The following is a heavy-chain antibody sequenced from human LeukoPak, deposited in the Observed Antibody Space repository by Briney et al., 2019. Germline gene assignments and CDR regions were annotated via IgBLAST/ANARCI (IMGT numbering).Heavy chain of an antibody. J-gene: IGHJ4*02. CDR3: ATPPRYYYDSSGYPRY. Sequence: ASVKVSCKASGYTFTSYAMHWVRQAPGQRLEWMGWINAGNGNTKYSQEFQGRVTITRDTSISTAYMELSRLRSDDTAVYYCATPPRYYYDSSGYPRYWGQGTLVTVSS. V-gene: IGHV1-3*01. CDR2: INAGNGNT. CDR1: GYTFTSYA. D-gene: IGHD3-22*01.